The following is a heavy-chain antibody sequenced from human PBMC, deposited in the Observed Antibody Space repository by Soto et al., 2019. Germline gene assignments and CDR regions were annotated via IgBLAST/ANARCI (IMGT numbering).Heavy chain of an antibody. CDR2: ISGSGEST. D-gene: IGHD3-16*01. V-gene: IGHV3-23*01. J-gene: IGHJ3*02. CDR1: GFTFGTYG. CDR3: AKDWVLFDI. Sequence: PGGSLRLSCAASGFTFGTYGMSWVRQAPGKGLEWVSVISGSGESTYYADSVKGRFTISRDNSKNTLYLQMNSLRAEDTAVYYCAKDWVLFDIWGQGTMVTVS.